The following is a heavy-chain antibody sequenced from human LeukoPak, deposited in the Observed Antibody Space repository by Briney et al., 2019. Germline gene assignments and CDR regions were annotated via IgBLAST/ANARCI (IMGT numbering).Heavy chain of an antibody. D-gene: IGHD2-2*01. CDR2: INSDGSST. V-gene: IGHV3-74*01. J-gene: IGHJ6*03. Sequence: PGGSLGLSCAASGVTFSSYWMHWVRQAPGKGLVWVSRINSDGSSTSYADSVKGRFTISRDNAKNTLYLQMNSLRAEDTAVYYCARVGEYGQWYQLQKTTYYYMDVWGKGTTVTVSS. CDR3: ARVGEYGQWYQLQKTTYYYMDV. CDR1: GVTFSSYW.